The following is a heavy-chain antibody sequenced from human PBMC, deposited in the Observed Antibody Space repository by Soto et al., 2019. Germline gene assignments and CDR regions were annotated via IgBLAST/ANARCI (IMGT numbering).Heavy chain of an antibody. CDR1: GYTFTAYY. V-gene: IGHV1-2*04. Sequence: QVQLVQSGAEVKEPGASVKVSCQASGYTFTAYYIHWVRQAPGQGLEWLGWVNPDTGGTNYAQNFEGWVSMTRDTSISTAYMELSRLRSDDTAVYYCARDSTTWREASYGLEVWGQGTTVTVSS. D-gene: IGHD6-13*01. J-gene: IGHJ6*02. CDR2: VNPDTGGT. CDR3: ARDSTTWREASYGLEV.